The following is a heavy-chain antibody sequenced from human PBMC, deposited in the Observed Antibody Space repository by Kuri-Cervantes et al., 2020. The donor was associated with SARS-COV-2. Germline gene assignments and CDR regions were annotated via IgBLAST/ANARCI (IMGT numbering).Heavy chain of an antibody. J-gene: IGHJ4*02. CDR1: GGTFSSYA. D-gene: IGHD3-22*01. CDR2: IIPIFGTA. Sequence: KISCKASGGTFSSYAISWVRQAPGQGLEWMGGIIPIFGTANYAQKFQGRVTITMDESTSTAYMELSSLRSEDTAVYYYARAVTDDSSGYKYYFDYWGQGTLVTVSS. V-gene: IGHV1-69*05. CDR3: ARAVTDDSSGYKYYFDY.